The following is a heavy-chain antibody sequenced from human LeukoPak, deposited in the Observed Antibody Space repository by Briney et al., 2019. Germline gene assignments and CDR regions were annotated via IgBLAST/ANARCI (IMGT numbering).Heavy chain of an antibody. CDR1: GFTFSSYA. CDR2: ISGSGGST. V-gene: IGHV3-23*01. J-gene: IGHJ4*02. CDR3: AKVGVGATHFDY. Sequence: GGSLRLSCAASGFTFSSYAMSWDRQAPGKGLEWVSAISGSGGSTYYADSVKGRFTISRDNSKNTLYLQMNSLRAEDTAVYYCAKVGVGATHFDYWGQGTLVTVSS. D-gene: IGHD1-26*01.